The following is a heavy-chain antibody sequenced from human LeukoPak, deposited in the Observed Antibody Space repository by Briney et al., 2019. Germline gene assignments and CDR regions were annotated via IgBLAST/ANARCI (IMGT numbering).Heavy chain of an antibody. CDR1: GFTFTSYG. J-gene: IGHJ4*02. CDR3: AKDNWNDAVDY. D-gene: IGHD1-20*01. CDR2: IGASGANT. Sequence: GGSLRLSCAASGFTFTSYGMSWVRQAPGKGLEWVSSIGASGANTFYADSVKGRFTISRDNSKNTLYLQMNSLRAEDTAVYYCAKDNWNDAVDYWGQGTLVTVSS. V-gene: IGHV3-23*01.